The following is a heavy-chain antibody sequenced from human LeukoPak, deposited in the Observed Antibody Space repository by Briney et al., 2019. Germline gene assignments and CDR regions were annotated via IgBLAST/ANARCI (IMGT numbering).Heavy chain of an antibody. CDR2: IYSGGST. CDR3: ARSIGLTGGGVDV. Sequence: GGSLRLSCAASGFSVNINYMSWVRQAPGKGLEWVSVIYSGGSTYYADSVKGRFTISRDNAKKTLYLQMNSLRAEDTAVYYCARSIGLTGGGVDVWGQGTTVTVSS. CDR1: GFSVNINY. D-gene: IGHD3-9*01. J-gene: IGHJ6*02. V-gene: IGHV3-53*01.